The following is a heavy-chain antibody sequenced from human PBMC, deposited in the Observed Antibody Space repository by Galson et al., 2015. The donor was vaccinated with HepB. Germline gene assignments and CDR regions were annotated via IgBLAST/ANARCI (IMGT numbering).Heavy chain of an antibody. CDR1: GGSINNSTYY. V-gene: IGHV4-39*01. Sequence: ETLSLTCSVSGGSINNSTYYWGWIRQPPGKGLEWIGSTYHSESTFYNPSLKSRVTISVDTSKNQFSLKLNYVTAADTAVYYCATAEGSYMDVWGKGTTVTVSS. CDR3: ATAEGSYMDV. D-gene: IGHD1-26*01. CDR2: TYHSEST. J-gene: IGHJ6*03.